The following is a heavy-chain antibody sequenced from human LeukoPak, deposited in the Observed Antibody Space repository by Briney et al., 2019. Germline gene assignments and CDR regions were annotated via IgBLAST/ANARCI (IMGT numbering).Heavy chain of an antibody. Sequence: GGSLRLSCAASGFTFSSYSMNWVRQAPGKGLEWVSSISSSSSYIYYADSVKGRFTISRDNAKNSLYLQMNSLRAEDTAVYYCARGMVMDDAFDIWGQGTMVTVSS. J-gene: IGHJ3*02. CDR2: ISSSSSYI. CDR3: ARGMVMDDAFDI. D-gene: IGHD2-21*01. CDR1: GFTFSSYS. V-gene: IGHV3-21*01.